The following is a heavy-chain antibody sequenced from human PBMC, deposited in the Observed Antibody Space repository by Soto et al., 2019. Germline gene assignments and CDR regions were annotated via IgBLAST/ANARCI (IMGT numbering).Heavy chain of an antibody. J-gene: IGHJ4*02. CDR3: ARDIVGASAIAEVDY. CDR1: GFTFSSYG. CDR2: IWYDGSNK. D-gene: IGHD1-26*01. V-gene: IGHV3-33*01. Sequence: QVQLVESGGGVVQPGRSLRLSCAASGFTFSSYGMHWVRQAPGKGLEWVAVIWYDGSNKYYADSVKGRFTISRDNSKNTLYLQMNSLRAEDTAVYYCARDIVGASAIAEVDYWGQGTLVTVSS.